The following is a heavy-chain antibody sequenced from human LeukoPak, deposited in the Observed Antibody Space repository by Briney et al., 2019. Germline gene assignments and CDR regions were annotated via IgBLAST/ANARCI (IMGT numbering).Heavy chain of an antibody. CDR1: GFTFSTYG. Sequence: GGSLRLSCAASGFTFSTYGMHWVRQAPGKGLEWVAGISNGGSYKYYADPVKGRFTISRDNSKNTLYLQMNSLRAEDTAVYYCAKDRTRLDYWGQGTLVTVSS. V-gene: IGHV3-30*18. D-gene: IGHD1-1*01. CDR2: ISNGGSYK. J-gene: IGHJ4*02. CDR3: AKDRTRLDY.